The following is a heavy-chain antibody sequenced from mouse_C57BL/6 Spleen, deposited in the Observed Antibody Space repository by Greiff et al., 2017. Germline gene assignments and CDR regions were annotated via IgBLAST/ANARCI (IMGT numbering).Heavy chain of an antibody. CDR3: ARWGEDYDGGDY. D-gene: IGHD2-4*01. V-gene: IGHV1-82*01. J-gene: IGHJ2*01. CDR1: GYAFSSSW. CDR2: IYPGDGDT. Sequence: QVQLQQSGPELVKPGASVKISCKASGYAFSSSWMNWVKQRPGKGLEWIGRIYPGDGDTNYNGKFKGKATLTADKSSSTAYMQLSSLTSEDSAVYFGARWGEDYDGGDYWGQGTTLTVSS.